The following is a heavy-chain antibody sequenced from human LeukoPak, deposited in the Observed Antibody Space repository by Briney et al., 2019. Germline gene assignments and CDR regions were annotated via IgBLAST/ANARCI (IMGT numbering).Heavy chain of an antibody. D-gene: IGHD3-3*01. J-gene: IGHJ4*02. CDR3: ASGGYDFWSGYYF. Sequence: SVKASCKASGGTFSSYAISWVRQAPGQGLEWMGGIIPIFGTANYAQEFQGRVTITTDESTSTAYMELSSLRSEDTAVYYCASGGYDFWSGYYFWGQGTLVTVSS. CDR2: IIPIFGTA. CDR1: GGTFSSYA. V-gene: IGHV1-69*05.